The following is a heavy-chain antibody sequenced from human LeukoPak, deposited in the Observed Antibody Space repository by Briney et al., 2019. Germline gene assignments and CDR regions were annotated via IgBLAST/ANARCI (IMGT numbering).Heavy chain of an antibody. J-gene: IGHJ4*02. CDR2: INSHGSST. CDR3: ARGRREYSYTRITVAGGSSDY. CDR1: GFTFSSYW. Sequence: GGSLRLSCAASGFTFSSYWMHWVRQAPGKGLVLVSRINSHGSSTSYADSGKGRFTISRDNAKNTLYLRMNSLRAEDTAVYYCARGRREYSYTRITVAGGSSDYWGQGTLVTVSS. D-gene: IGHD6-19*01. V-gene: IGHV3-74*01.